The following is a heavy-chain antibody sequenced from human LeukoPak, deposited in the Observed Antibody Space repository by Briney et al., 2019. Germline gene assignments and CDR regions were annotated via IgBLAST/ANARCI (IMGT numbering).Heavy chain of an antibody. CDR2: INTDGSST. CDR3: ARGYSSSYRIDY. V-gene: IGHV3-74*01. Sequence: GGSLRLSCAASGFTISNYWMHWVRQAPGKGLVWVSRINTDGSSTTYADSVKGRFTISRDNAKNTLYLQMSSLSAEDTAVYYCARGYSSSYRIDYWGQGTLVTVSS. CDR1: GFTISNYW. J-gene: IGHJ4*02. D-gene: IGHD6-6*01.